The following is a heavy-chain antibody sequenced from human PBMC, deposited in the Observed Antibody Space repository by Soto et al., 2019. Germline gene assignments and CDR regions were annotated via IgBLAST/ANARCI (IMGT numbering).Heavy chain of an antibody. J-gene: IGHJ4*02. V-gene: IGHV2-5*02. CDR3: AHRSRGYAYYFDQ. CDR2: IFWDDDK. D-gene: IGHD5-12*01. CDR1: GFSLSTRGVG. Sequence: QITLKESGPTLAKPTQTLTLTCSFSGFSLSTRGVGVGWIRQPPGKALEWLALIFWDDDKWYSPSLRSRLTITQDXXKNQVVLIMTNMDPVDTATYCCAHRSRGYAYYFDQWGQGTLVTVSS.